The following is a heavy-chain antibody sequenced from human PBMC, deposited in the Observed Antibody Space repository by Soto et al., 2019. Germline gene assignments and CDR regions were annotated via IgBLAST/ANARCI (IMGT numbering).Heavy chain of an antibody. CDR2: IKRKADGGAT. V-gene: IGHV3-15*07. Sequence: ESGGGLITTGGSLRLSCAASGLTFNNAEMNWVRQGPGKGLEWVGRIKRKADGGATDYAAPVKGRFTISRYDSKNTLYLQRNSRISDVTAVYYCDTQHCVVRPECYDFAYWDQVDLVTVSS. J-gene: IGHJ4*02. CDR3: DTQHCVVRPECYDFAY. D-gene: IGHD2-15*01. CDR1: GLTFNNAE.